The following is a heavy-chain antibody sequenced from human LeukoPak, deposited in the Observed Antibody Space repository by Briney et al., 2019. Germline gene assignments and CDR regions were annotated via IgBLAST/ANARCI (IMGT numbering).Heavy chain of an antibody. V-gene: IGHV3-72*01. J-gene: IGHJ4*02. CDR1: GFTFSDHY. Sequence: PGGSLRLSCAASGFTFSDHYMDWVRQAPGKGLEWIGRIKNKADSYTTEYAASVKGRFTISRDDSKNSLYLQMNSLKTEDTAVYSCSALIGDYWGRGTLVTVPS. CDR2: IKNKADSYTT. D-gene: IGHD2/OR15-2a*01. CDR3: SALIGDY.